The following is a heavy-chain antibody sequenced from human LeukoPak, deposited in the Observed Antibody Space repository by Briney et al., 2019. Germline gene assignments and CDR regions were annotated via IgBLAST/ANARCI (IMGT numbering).Heavy chain of an antibody. V-gene: IGHV3-23*01. J-gene: IGHJ4*02. Sequence: PGGSLRLSCAASGFTFSTYSMNWVRQAPGKGLEWVSSISFSGSRTDYADSVKGRFTISRDNSKNTLQLQMNSLRAEDTALYYCAKASSSWYWDCWGQGALVTVSS. CDR3: AKASSSWYWDC. D-gene: IGHD6-13*01. CDR2: ISFSGSRT. CDR1: GFTFSTYS.